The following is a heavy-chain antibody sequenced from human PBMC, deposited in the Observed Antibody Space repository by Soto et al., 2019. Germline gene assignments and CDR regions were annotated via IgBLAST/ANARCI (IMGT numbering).Heavy chain of an antibody. J-gene: IGHJ4*02. CDR2: IYHTGTT. V-gene: IGHV4-39*01. D-gene: IGHD6-6*01. Sequence: SETLSLTCTVSGDSISSSTYYWGWIRQPPGKGLEWIGCIYHTGTTYYNPSLKSRVTISVDTSKNQFSLKLSSVTAADTAVYYCARLYFSSSCMFDYWGQGTLVTVSS. CDR1: GDSISSSTYY. CDR3: ARLYFSSSCMFDY.